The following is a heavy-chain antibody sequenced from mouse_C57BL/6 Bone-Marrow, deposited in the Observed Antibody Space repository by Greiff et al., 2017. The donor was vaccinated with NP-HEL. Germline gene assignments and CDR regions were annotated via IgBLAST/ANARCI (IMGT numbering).Heavy chain of an antibody. CDR1: GYTFTSYW. Sequence: QVQLQQSGAELVKPGASVKLSCKASGYTFTSYWMHWVKQRPGQGLEWIGMIHPNSGSTNYNEKFKSKATLTVDKSSSTAYMQLSSLTSEDSAVYYCARRGAQATFDYWGQGTTLTVSS. D-gene: IGHD3-2*02. J-gene: IGHJ2*01. CDR3: ARRGAQATFDY. V-gene: IGHV1-64*01. CDR2: IHPNSGST.